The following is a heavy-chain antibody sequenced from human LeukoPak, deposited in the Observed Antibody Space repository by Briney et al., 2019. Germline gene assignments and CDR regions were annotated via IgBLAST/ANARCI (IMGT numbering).Heavy chain of an antibody. D-gene: IGHD1-20*01. CDR1: GSTFSSYS. J-gene: IGHJ3*02. V-gene: IGHV3-21*01. CDR2: ISSSSSYI. Sequence: PGGSLRLSCAASGSTFSSYSMNWVRQAPGKGLEWVSSISSSSSYIYYADSVKGRFTISRDNAKNSLYLQMNSLRAEDTAVYYCARAKWYNWNHEGAFDIWGQGTMVTVSS. CDR3: ARAKWYNWNHEGAFDI.